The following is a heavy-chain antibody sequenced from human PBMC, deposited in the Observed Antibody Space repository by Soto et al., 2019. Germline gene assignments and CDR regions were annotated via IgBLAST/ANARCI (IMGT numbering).Heavy chain of an antibody. CDR3: ACGSHHALFDY. CDR1: GATFSSYA. V-gene: IGHV1-69*13. D-gene: IGHD1-26*01. J-gene: IGHJ4*02. Sequence: SVKVSCKASGATFSSYAISWVRQAPGQGLEWMGGIIPIFGTANYAQKFQGRVTITADESTSTAYMELSSLRSEDTAVYYCACGSHHALFDYWGQGTLVIVSS. CDR2: IIPIFGTA.